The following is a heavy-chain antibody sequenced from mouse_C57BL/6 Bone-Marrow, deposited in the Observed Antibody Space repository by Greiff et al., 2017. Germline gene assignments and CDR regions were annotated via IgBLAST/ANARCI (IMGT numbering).Heavy chain of an antibody. J-gene: IGHJ1*03. V-gene: IGHV14-4*01. Sequence: VQLKESGAELVRPGASVKLSCTASGFNIKDDYMHWVKQRPEQGLEWIGWIDPENGDTEYASKFQGQATITADTSSNTAYLQLSSLTSEDTAVYYCTTSGSSPCFDVWGTGTTVTVSS. CDR2: IDPENGDT. D-gene: IGHD1-1*01. CDR3: TTSGSSPCFDV. CDR1: GFNIKDDY.